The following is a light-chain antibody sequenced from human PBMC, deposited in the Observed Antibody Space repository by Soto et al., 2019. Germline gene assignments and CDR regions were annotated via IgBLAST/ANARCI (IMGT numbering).Light chain of an antibody. Sequence: IKMNQSPSTLSASVGDRVTITCRASQSISSWLAWYQQKPGKAPKLLIYKASSLESGVPSRFSGSGSGTEFTLTISSLQPDDFATYYRQQYNSYSRTFGQGTKVDI. CDR3: QQYNSYSRT. J-gene: IGKJ1*01. CDR1: QSISSW. CDR2: KAS. V-gene: IGKV1-5*03.